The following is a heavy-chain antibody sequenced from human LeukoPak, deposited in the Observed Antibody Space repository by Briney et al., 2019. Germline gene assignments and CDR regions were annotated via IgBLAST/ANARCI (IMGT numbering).Heavy chain of an antibody. CDR1: GYSFTSYW. V-gene: IGHV5-51*01. CDR3: ARHLVATPLYYFDY. J-gene: IGHJ4*02. D-gene: IGHD5-12*01. Sequence: GASLQISCKGSGYSFTSYWIGWVRQLPGKGLEGMGIIYPGDSDTRYSPSFQGQVTTSADKSISTAYLQWSSLKASDTAMYYCARHLVATPLYYFDYWGQGTLVTVSS. CDR2: IYPGDSDT.